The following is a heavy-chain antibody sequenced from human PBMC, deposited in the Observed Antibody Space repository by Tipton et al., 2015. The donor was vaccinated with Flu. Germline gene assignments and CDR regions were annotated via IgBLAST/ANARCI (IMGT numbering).Heavy chain of an antibody. CDR2: IYSGGST. V-gene: IGHV3-53*01. CDR3: ARDLFGRYYDFWSGYPYYYGMDV. Sequence: VQLVQSGGGLIQPGGSLRLSCAASGFTVSSNYMSWVRQAPGKGLEWVSVIYSGGSTYYADSVKGRFTISRDNSKNTLYLQMNSLRAEDTAVYYCARDLFGRYYDFWSGYPYYYGMDVWGQGTTVTVSS. D-gene: IGHD3-3*01. CDR1: GFTVSSNY. J-gene: IGHJ6*02.